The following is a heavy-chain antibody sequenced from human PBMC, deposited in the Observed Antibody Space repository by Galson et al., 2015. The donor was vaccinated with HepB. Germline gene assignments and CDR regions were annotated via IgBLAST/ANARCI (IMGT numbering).Heavy chain of an antibody. V-gene: IGHV3-23*01. CDR2: ISGSGITT. Sequence: SLRLSCAASEFTFNSYAVNWIRQAPGRGLEWVSAISGSGITTYYADSVRGRFTISRDTSKNTVSPQMNSLRADDTAVYYCAQTRDGYNPSSAFAIWGQGTMVTVSS. D-gene: IGHD5-24*01. J-gene: IGHJ3*02. CDR1: EFTFNSYA. CDR3: AQTRDGYNPSSAFAI.